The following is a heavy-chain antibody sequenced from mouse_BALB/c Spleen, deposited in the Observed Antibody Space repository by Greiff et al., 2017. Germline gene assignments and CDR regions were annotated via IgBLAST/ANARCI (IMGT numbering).Heavy chain of an antibody. CDR2: ILPGSGST. D-gene: IGHD2-14*01. CDR1: GYTFSSYW. V-gene: IGHV1-9*01. J-gene: IGHJ3*01. CDR3: ARSRRYDWFAY. Sequence: QVQLQQSGAELMKPGASVKISCKATGYTFSSYWIEWVKQRPGHGLEWIGEILPGSGSTNYNEKFKGKATFTADTSSNTAYMQLSSLTSEDSAVYYCARSRRYDWFAYWGQGTLVTVSA.